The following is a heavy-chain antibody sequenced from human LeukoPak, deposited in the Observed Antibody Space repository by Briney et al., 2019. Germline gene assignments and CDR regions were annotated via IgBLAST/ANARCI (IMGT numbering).Heavy chain of an antibody. V-gene: IGHV3-21*01. CDR1: GFSFSSYA. CDR2: MSSGSTYI. CDR3: ARDESGY. J-gene: IGHJ4*02. D-gene: IGHD3-10*01. Sequence: GGSLRLSCAASGFSFSSYAMTWVRQAPGKGLEWVSSMSSGSTYIYYADSVRGRFTISRDNAKNSLYLQMNSLRAEDTAVYYCARDESGYWGQGTLVTVSS.